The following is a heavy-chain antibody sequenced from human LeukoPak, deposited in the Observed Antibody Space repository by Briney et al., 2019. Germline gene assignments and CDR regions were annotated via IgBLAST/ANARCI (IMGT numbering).Heavy chain of an antibody. J-gene: IGHJ4*02. CDR3: TTVPPWSGYPPYFDY. CDR2: IKSETDGGTT. D-gene: IGHD3-3*01. Sequence: NTGGSLRLSCAASGFSFSDAWMSWVRQAPGKGLEWVGRIKSETDGGTTDYAAPAKGRFTASRDDSKNTLYLQMNSLKTEDTAVYYCTTVPPWSGYPPYFDYWGQGTLVTVSS. CDR1: GFSFSDAW. V-gene: IGHV3-15*01.